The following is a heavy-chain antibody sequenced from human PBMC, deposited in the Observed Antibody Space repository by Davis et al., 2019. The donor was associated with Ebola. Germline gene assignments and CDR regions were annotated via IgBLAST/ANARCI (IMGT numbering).Heavy chain of an antibody. V-gene: IGHV3-48*02. CDR3: ARGPGYDSSGYYSYYYYYGMDV. CDR2: ISSSSSTI. D-gene: IGHD3-22*01. CDR1: GFTFSKYW. Sequence: GESLKISCAASGFTFSKYWMHWVRQAPGKGLEWVSYISSSSSTIYYADSVKGRFTISRDNAKNSLYLQMNSLRDEDTAVYYCARGPGYDSSGYYSYYYYYGMDVWGQGTTVTVSS. J-gene: IGHJ6*02.